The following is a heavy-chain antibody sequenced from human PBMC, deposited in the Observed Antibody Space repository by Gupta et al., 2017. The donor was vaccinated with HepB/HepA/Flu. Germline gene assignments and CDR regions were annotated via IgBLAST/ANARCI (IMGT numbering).Heavy chain of an antibody. CDR3: AKEAVRFLEWLPRSFYFDY. J-gene: IGHJ4*02. CDR1: GFTFSSYA. Sequence: EVQLLESGGGLVQPGGSLRLSCAASGFTFSSYAMSWVRQAPGKGLEWGSAISGSGGSTYYADSVKGRFTISRDNSKNTLYLQMNSLRAEDTAVYYCAKEAVRFLEWLPRSFYFDYWGQGTLVTVSS. V-gene: IGHV3-23*01. CDR2: ISGSGGST. D-gene: IGHD3-3*01.